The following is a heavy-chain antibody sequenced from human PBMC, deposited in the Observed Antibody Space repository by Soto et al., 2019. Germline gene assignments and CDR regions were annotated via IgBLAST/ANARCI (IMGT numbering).Heavy chain of an antibody. CDR1: GYTFTSCG. J-gene: IGHJ6*02. Sequence: QVHLVQSGAEVKKPGASVKVSCKASGYTFTSCGISWVRQAPGQGLEWMGLINTYNGYTKYPQNFQGRVTMTTDTSTGTVYMELRSLTSDDTAVYYCARDVTNGLDVWGQGTTVTVSS. V-gene: IGHV1-18*01. CDR3: ARDVTNGLDV. D-gene: IGHD4-4*01. CDR2: INTYNGYT.